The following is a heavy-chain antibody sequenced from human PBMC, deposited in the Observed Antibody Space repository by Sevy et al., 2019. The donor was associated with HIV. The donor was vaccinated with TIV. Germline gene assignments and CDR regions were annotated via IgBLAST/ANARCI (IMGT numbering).Heavy chain of an antibody. Sequence: GGSLRLSCAASGFTFSSYSMNWVRQAPGKRLEWVSSISSSSYIYYADSVKGRFTISRDNAKNSLYLQMNSLRAEDTAVYYCASDPGVGDYGMDVWGQGTTVTVSS. CDR2: ISSSSYI. J-gene: IGHJ6*02. D-gene: IGHD1-26*01. CDR3: ASDPGVGDYGMDV. V-gene: IGHV3-21*01. CDR1: GFTFSSYS.